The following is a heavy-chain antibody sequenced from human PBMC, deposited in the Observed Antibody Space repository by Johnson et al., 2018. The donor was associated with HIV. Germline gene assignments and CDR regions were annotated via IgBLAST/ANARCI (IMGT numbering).Heavy chain of an antibody. CDR1: GFTLSKAW. J-gene: IGHJ3*02. CDR3: AKRSPYYYDPGGAFDS. CDR2: IFSGGRT. V-gene: IGHV3-53*01. Sequence: ERHVECGGGLIKPGGSLRLSCAASGFTLSKAWMSWVLQAPGKGLEWVPVIFSGGRTYYDNAVKGRFAISRDNAKNTLYLQMNSLRAEDTAVYYCAKRSPYYYDPGGAFDSWGQGKMGTVSS. D-gene: IGHD3-22*01.